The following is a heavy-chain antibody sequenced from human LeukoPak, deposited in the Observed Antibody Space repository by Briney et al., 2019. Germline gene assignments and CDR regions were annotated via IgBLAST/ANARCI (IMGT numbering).Heavy chain of an antibody. Sequence: GGSLRLSCAASGFTFSSYAMSWVRQAPGKGLEWVSAISGSGGSTYCADSVKGRFTISRDNSKNTLYLQMNSLRAEDTAVYYCAEGSLLYWWWFWFYYLGQGTLGTGSS. CDR2: ISGSGGST. CDR3: AEGSLLYWWWFWFYY. D-gene: IGHD2-8*02. V-gene: IGHV3-23*01. CDR1: GFTFSSYA. J-gene: IGHJ4*01.